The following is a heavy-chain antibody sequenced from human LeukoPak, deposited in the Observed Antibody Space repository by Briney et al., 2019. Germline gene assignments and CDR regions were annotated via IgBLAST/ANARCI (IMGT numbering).Heavy chain of an antibody. CDR3: AKYGLEYSSSWYVDY. J-gene: IGHJ4*02. V-gene: IGHV3-30-3*02. Sequence: GRSLRLSCAASGFTFSSYAMHWVRQAPGKGLEWVAVISYDGSNKYYADSVKGRFTVSRDNSKNTLDLQMNSLRAEDTAVYYCAKYGLEYSSSWYVDYWGQGTLVTVSS. CDR1: GFTFSSYA. D-gene: IGHD6-13*01. CDR2: ISYDGSNK.